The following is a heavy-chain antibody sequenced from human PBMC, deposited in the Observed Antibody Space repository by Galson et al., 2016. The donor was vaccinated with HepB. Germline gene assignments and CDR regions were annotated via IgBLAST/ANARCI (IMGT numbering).Heavy chain of an antibody. J-gene: IGHJ6*02. Sequence: SLRLSCAASGFTFGDYAMSWFRQAPGKGLEWVGFIRSKAYGGTTEYAASVKGRFTISRDVSKSIAYLQMNSLKTEDTAVYYCTRDRVLTAAGYYYGMDVWGQGTAVTVSS. D-gene: IGHD4/OR15-4a*01. CDR3: TRDRVLTAAGYYYGMDV. CDR2: IRSKAYGGTT. V-gene: IGHV3-49*03. CDR1: GFTFGDYA.